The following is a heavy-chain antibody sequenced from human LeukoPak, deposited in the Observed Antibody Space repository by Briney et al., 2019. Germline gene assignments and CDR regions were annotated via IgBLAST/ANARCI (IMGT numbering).Heavy chain of an antibody. J-gene: IGHJ3*02. CDR2: IYHSGST. Sequence: SETLSLTCTVSGYSISSGYYWGWIRQPPGKGLEWIGSIYHSGSTYYNPSLKSRVTISVDTSKNQFSLKLSSVTAADTAVYYCARDLPYLITMVRGDAFDIWGQGTMVTVSP. CDR3: ARDLPYLITMVRGDAFDI. V-gene: IGHV4-38-2*02. CDR1: GYSISSGYY. D-gene: IGHD3-10*01.